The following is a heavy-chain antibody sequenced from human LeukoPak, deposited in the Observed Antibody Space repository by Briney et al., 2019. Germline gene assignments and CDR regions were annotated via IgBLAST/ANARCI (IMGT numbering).Heavy chain of an antibody. D-gene: IGHD1-1*01. CDR3: ARVNKGGTLDY. V-gene: IGHV4-39*07. CDR2: IYHSGST. Sequence: SETLSLTCTVSGGSISSSSYYWGWIRQPPGKGLEWIGEIYHSGSTNYNPSLKSRVTISVDKSKNQFSLKLSSVTAADTAVYYCARVNKGGTLDYWGQGTLVTVSS. CDR1: GGSISSSSYY. J-gene: IGHJ4*02.